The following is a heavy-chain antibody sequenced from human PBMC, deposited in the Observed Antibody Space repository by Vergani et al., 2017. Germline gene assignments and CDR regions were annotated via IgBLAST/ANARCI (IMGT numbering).Heavy chain of an antibody. V-gene: IGHV1-69*17. Sequence: QVQLVQSGAEVKKPGSSVKVSCKASGGTFSSYAISWVRQAPGQGLEWRGGIIPIFGIANYAQKFQGRVTITADKSTSTAYMELSSLRSEDTAVYYCARSLERGGLIDYWGQGTLVTVSS. CDR1: GGTFSSYA. CDR2: IIPIFGIA. CDR3: ARSLERGGLIDY. D-gene: IGHD1-1*01. J-gene: IGHJ4*02.